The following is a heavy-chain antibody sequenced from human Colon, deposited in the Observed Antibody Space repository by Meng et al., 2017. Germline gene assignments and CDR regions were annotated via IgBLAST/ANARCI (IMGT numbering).Heavy chain of an antibody. V-gene: IGHV4-34*01. D-gene: IGHD1-26*01. J-gene: IGHJ4*02. CDR3: ARGRGSYSSIDF. CDR2: INHSGST. Sequence: VQLLKGGAGLLKTSETLSLTCAVYGGSFSGYYWSGIRQPPGKGLEWIGEINHSGSTNYNPSLKSRVTISVDTSKNQFSLKLSSVTAADTAVYYCARGRGSYSSIDFWGQGTLVTVSS. CDR1: GGSFSGYY.